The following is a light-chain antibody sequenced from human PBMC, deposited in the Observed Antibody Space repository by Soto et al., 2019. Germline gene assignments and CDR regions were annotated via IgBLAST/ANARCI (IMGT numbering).Light chain of an antibody. CDR2: GAS. CDR3: QQYGSSAS. Sequence: ESVWTQSPGTLSLSPGARATLSCRASQSVSNNYLAWYQQKPGQAPRLLIYGASNRATGIPDRLSGSGSGTDFTLTISRLDPEDFAVYYCQQYGSSASFGQGTKVDIK. CDR1: QSVSNNY. J-gene: IGKJ1*01. V-gene: IGKV3-20*01.